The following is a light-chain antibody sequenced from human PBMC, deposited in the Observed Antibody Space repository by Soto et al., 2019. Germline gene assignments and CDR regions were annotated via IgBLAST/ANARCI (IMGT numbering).Light chain of an antibody. CDR2: AAF. CDR1: QSISSN. Sequence: EIVMTQSPATLSVSPGERVTLSCRASQSISSNLAWYQQKPGQAPRLLIYAAFIRATGIAARFSGSGSGTEFTLTISSLQSEDFAIYYCQHYYNWPYSFGQGTKLEIK. V-gene: IGKV3-15*01. J-gene: IGKJ2*03. CDR3: QHYYNWPYS.